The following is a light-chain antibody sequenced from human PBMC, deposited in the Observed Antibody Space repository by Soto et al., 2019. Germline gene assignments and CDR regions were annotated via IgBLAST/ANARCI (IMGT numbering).Light chain of an antibody. J-gene: IGKJ1*01. CDR2: GAS. CDR1: HNIGTS. V-gene: IGKV1-33*01. Sequence: DIQMTHAPSSRPPSLIERLTIACXXSHNIGTSLNWYQHKPGKAPKLVIYGASNLEAGVPSRFRGSGSGTDFTFTISRLQPEDIATYYCQQYDNLRSWTFGQGTKVDIK. CDR3: QQYDNLRSWT.